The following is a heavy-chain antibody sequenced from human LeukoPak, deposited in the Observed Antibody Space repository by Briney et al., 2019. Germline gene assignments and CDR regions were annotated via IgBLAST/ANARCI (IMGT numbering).Heavy chain of an antibody. D-gene: IGHD2-2*01. CDR3: AGRDCSSTSCPFDD. V-gene: IGHV1-24*01. CDR2: FDPEDGET. CDR1: GYPHTELS. Sequence: GALVKVSCKVSGYPHTELSMLWVRQAPGKGVEGMGGFDPEDGETIYAQKFQGRVTMTEDTSTDTAYMELSSLRSEDTAVYYCAGRDCSSTSCPFDDWGQGTLVTVSS. J-gene: IGHJ4*02.